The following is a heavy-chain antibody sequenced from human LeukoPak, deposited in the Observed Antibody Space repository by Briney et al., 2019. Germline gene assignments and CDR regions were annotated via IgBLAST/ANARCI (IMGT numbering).Heavy chain of an antibody. D-gene: IGHD5-18*01. J-gene: IGHJ6*03. CDR1: GYTFTSYG. CDR3: ARGVPRIQLWPSAPYYYYMDV. V-gene: IGHV1-18*01. Sequence: GASVKVSCKASGYTFTSYGISWVRQAPGQGIVWMGWISAYNGNTNYAQKLQGRVTMTTDTSTSTAYMELRSLRSDDTAVYYCARGVPRIQLWPSAPYYYYMDVWGKGTTVTVSS. CDR2: ISAYNGNT.